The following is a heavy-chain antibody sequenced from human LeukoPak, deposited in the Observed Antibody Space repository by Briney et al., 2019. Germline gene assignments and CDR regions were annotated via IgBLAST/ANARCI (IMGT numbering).Heavy chain of an antibody. CDR2: MYSGGST. CDR3: ASGAYYYDSSGYSGAFDI. Sequence: GSLRLSCAATGFTVSSNYMSWVRQAPGKGLEWVSVMYSGGSTYYADSVKGRFTISRDNSKNTLYLQMNSLRAEDTAVYYCASGAYYYDSSGYSGAFDIWGQGTMVTVSS. D-gene: IGHD3-22*01. CDR1: GFTVSSNY. J-gene: IGHJ3*02. V-gene: IGHV3-66*01.